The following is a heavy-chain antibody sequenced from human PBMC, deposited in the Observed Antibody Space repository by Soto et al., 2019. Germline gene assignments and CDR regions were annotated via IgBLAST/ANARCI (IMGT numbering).Heavy chain of an antibody. CDR1: GFTFSSYG. CDR3: AIESGYDPRYSDY. J-gene: IGHJ4*02. V-gene: IGHV3-30*02. D-gene: IGHD5-12*01. CDR2: IWYDGSNK. Sequence: PGGSLRLSCAASGFTFSSYGMHWVRQAPGKGLEWVAFIWYDGSNKYYADSVKGRFTISRDNSKNTLYLQMNSLRAEDTAVYYCAIESGYDPRYSDYWGQGNLVT.